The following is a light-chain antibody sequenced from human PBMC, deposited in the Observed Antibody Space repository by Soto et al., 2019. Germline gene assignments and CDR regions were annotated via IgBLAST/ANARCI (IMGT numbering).Light chain of an antibody. CDR3: QQYNSYSPT. J-gene: IGKJ1*01. Sequence: DIQMTQSPSSLSASVCDRVTITCRASQSISSWLAWYQQKPGKAPKLLIYKASSLESGVPSRFSGSGSGTEFTLTISSLQPDDFATYYCQQYNSYSPTVGQGTKVDIK. CDR2: KAS. CDR1: QSISSW. V-gene: IGKV1-5*03.